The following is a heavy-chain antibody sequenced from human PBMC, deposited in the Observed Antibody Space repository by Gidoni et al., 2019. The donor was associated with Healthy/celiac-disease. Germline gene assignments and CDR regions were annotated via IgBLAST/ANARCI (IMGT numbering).Heavy chain of an antibody. V-gene: IGHV3-23*01. D-gene: IGHD6-6*01. CDR2: ISGSGGST. CDR1: GFTFSSYA. J-gene: IGHJ6*02. Sequence: EVQLLESGGGLVQPGGSLRLSCAASGFTFSSYAMGWVRQAPGKGLEVVSAISGSGGSTYDADSVKGRFTISRDNSKNTLYLQMNSLRAEDTAVYYCAKDVVKYSSSSGYYGMDVWGQGTTVTVSS. CDR3: AKDVVKYSSSSGYYGMDV.